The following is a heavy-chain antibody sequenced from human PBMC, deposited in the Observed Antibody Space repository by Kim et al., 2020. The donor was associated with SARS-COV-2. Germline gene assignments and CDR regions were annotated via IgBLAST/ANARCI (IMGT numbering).Heavy chain of an antibody. Sequence: ASVKVSCKASGYTFTSYGISWVRQAPGQGLEWMGWISAYNGNTNYAQKLQGRVTMTTDTSTSTAYMELRSLRSDDTAVYYCARVPIRYFDWFKPTYYYGIDVWGQGTTVTVSS. CDR2: ISAYNGNT. CDR3: ARVPIRYFDWFKPTYYYGIDV. CDR1: GYTFTSYG. V-gene: IGHV1-18*01. D-gene: IGHD3-9*01. J-gene: IGHJ6*02.